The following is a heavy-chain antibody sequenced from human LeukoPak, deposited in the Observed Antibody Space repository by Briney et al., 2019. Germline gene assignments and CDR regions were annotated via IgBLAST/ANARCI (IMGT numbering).Heavy chain of an antibody. CDR3: AKSSGGVVVPAAIDY. V-gene: IGHV3-9*01. D-gene: IGHD2-2*01. CDR2: IDWNSGGI. J-gene: IGHJ4*02. Sequence: GGSLRLSCAASGFTFDDFAIHWVRQAQGKGLEWVSGIDWNSGGIGYADSVKGRFTISRGNAKNSLYLQMNSLRAEDTALYYCAKSSGGVVVPAAIDYWGQGTLVTVSS. CDR1: GFTFDDFA.